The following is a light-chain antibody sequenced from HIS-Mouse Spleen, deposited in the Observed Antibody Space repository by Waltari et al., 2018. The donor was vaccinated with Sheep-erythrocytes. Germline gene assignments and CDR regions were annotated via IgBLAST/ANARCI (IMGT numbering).Light chain of an antibody. J-gene: IGLJ2*01. V-gene: IGLV2-11*01. Sequence: QSALTQPRSVSGSPGPSVTIPCTGISSDVGGYNYVSWYQQHPGKAPKLMIYDVSKRPSGVPDRFSGSKSGNTASLTISGLQAEDEADYYCCSYAGSYTLVFGGGTKLTVL. CDR3: CSYAGSYTLV. CDR1: SSDVGGYNY. CDR2: DVS.